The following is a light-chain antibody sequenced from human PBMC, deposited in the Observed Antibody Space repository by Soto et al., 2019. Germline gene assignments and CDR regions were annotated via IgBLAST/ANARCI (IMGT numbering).Light chain of an antibody. CDR3: SSYTNTNTPV. Sequence: SALTQPASMSGSPGQSITISCTGTSIDVGGYNYVSWYQQHPGKAPKLMIYEVSNRPSGVSNRFSGSKSGNTASLTISGLQAEDEADYYCSSYTNTNTPVFGGGTKLTVL. CDR1: SIDVGGYNY. J-gene: IGLJ2*01. CDR2: EVS. V-gene: IGLV2-14*01.